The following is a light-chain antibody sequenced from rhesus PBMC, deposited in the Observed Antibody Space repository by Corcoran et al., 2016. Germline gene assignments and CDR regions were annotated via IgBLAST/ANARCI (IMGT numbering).Light chain of an antibody. CDR3: QQTSDLLA. J-gene: IGKJ1*01. CDR1: QSVGTY. V-gene: IGKV3-24*04. Sequence: EIVVTQSPANLSLSPGERATLSCRASQSVGTYLAWYHQRPGQAPRLLIYGASRRATGIPVSFSGSGFGTDCTLTITSLEPEDVGLYHCQQTSDLLAFGQGTKVEIK. CDR2: GAS.